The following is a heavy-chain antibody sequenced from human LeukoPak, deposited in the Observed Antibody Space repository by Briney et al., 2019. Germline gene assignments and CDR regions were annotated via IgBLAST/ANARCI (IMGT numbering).Heavy chain of an antibody. CDR1: GYTLTELS. V-gene: IGHV1-24*01. CDR2: FDPEDGET. Sequence: ASVKVSCKVSGYTLTELSMHWVRQAPGKGREWMGGFDPEDGETNYAQKFQGRLTMTDHTSTDTAYMQLSSLRSEDTAVYYCATVYDYVWGIYDYWGQGTLVTVSS. CDR3: ATVYDYVWGIYDY. D-gene: IGHD3-16*01. J-gene: IGHJ4*02.